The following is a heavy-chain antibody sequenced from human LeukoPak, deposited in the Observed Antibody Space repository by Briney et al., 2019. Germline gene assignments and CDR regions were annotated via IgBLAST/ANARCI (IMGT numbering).Heavy chain of an antibody. J-gene: IGHJ4*02. D-gene: IGHD5-24*01. CDR2: ISYDGSNK. Sequence: GGSLRLSCAASGFTFSSYAMHWVRQAPGKGLEWVAVISYDGSNKYYADSVKGRFTISRDNSKNTLYLQMNSLRAEDTAVYYCAHPGERWLQRAAYFDYWGQGTLVTVSS. CDR1: GFTFSSYA. CDR3: AHPGERWLQRAAYFDY. V-gene: IGHV3-30*04.